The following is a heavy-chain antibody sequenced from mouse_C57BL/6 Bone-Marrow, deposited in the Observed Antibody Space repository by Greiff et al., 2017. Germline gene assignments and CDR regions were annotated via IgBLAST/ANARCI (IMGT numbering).Heavy chain of an antibody. V-gene: IGHV6-3*01. D-gene: IGHD2-1*01. Sequence: DVHLVESGGGLVQPGGSMKLSCVASGFTFSNYWMNWVRQSPEKGLEWVAQIRLKSDNYATHYAESVKGRFTISRDDSKSSVYLQMNNLRAEDTGIYYCALYGNLYAMDYWGQGTSVTVSS. J-gene: IGHJ4*01. CDR2: IRLKSDNYAT. CDR3: ALYGNLYAMDY. CDR1: GFTFSNYW.